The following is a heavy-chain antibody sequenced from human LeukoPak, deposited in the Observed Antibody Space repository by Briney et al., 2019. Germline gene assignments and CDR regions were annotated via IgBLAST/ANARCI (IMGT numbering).Heavy chain of an antibody. Sequence: GGSLRLSCAASGFTFSGSAMHWVRQASGKGLEWVGRIRSKANNYATAYAASVKGRFTISRDDSKNTAYLQMNSLKTEDTAVYYCTRHAYDSSGYLVARDYWGQGTLVTVSS. CDR3: TRHAYDSSGYLVARDY. CDR1: GFTFSGSA. V-gene: IGHV3-73*01. CDR2: IRSKANNYAT. J-gene: IGHJ4*02. D-gene: IGHD3-22*01.